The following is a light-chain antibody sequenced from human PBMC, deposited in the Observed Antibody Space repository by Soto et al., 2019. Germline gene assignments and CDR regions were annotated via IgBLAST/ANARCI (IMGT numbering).Light chain of an antibody. CDR1: QSVSSN. CDR2: GAS. CDR3: QQYGYSPIT. V-gene: IGKV3-15*01. J-gene: IGKJ5*01. Sequence: EIAMTQSPATLSVSPGERATLSCRASQSVSSNLAWYQQKPGQAPRLLIYGASTRATGIPARFSGSGSGTEFTLTISGLEPEDFAVYYCQQYGYSPITFGQGTLLEI.